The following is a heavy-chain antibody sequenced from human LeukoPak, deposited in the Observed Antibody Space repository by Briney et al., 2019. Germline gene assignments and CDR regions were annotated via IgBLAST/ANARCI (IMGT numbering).Heavy chain of an antibody. CDR1: GYTFTTHD. D-gene: IGHD6-13*01. Sequence: ASVKVSCKTSGYTFTTHDINWVRQATGQGLEWMGWMNPNSGNTGYAQKFQGRVTVTKNTSSSTAYMELSSLRSDDTAVYYCARGPSQQQLRLGYWFDPWGQGTLVTVSS. CDR2: MNPNSGNT. J-gene: IGHJ5*02. CDR3: ARGPSQQQLRLGYWFDP. V-gene: IGHV1-8*01.